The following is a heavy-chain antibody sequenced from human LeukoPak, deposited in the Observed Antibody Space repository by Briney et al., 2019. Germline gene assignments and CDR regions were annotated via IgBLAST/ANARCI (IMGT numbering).Heavy chain of an antibody. CDR1: GFTFSSYS. CDR3: ARGKYSGYGFDY. D-gene: IGHD5-12*01. Sequence: GGSLRLSCAASGFTFSSYSMNWVRQAPGKGLEWVSSISSSSGYIYYADSVKGRFTISRDNAKNSLYLQMNSLRAEDTAVYYCARGKYSGYGFDYWGQGTLVTVSS. J-gene: IGHJ4*02. CDR2: ISSSSGYI. V-gene: IGHV3-21*01.